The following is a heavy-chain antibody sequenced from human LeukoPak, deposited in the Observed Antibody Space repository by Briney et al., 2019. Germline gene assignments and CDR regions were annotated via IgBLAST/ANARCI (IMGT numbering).Heavy chain of an antibody. J-gene: IGHJ4*02. CDR3: AGGTYYYDSSGYQTFDY. D-gene: IGHD3-22*01. CDR1: GGTFSSYA. Sequence: ASVKLSCKASGGTFSSYAISWVRLAPGHGLEWMGGIIPIFGTANYAQKFQGRVTITADESTSTAYMELSSLRSEDTAVYYCAGGTYYYDSSGYQTFDYWGQGTLVTVSS. V-gene: IGHV1-69*13. CDR2: IIPIFGTA.